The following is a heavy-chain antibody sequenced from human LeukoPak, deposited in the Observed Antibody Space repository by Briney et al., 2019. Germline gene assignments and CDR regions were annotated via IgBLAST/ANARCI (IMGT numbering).Heavy chain of an antibody. CDR1: GGTFSNYA. CDR2: IIPIFGTA. J-gene: IGHJ5*02. V-gene: IGHV1-69*06. Sequence: SVKVSCKASGGTFSNYAISWVRQAPGQGLEWMGRIIPIFGTANYAQKFQGRVTITADKSTSTAYMELSSLRSEDTAVYYCAREFTYYYDSSGPGWFDPWGQGTLVTVSS. D-gene: IGHD3-22*01. CDR3: AREFTYYYDSSGPGWFDP.